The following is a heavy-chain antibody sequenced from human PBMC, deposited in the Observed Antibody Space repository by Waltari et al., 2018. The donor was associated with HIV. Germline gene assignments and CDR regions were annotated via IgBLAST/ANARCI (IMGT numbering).Heavy chain of an antibody. CDR3: ARDLGYGTSGYYYGSAFDI. J-gene: IGHJ3*02. Sequence: QVQLQESGPGLVKPSQTLSLTCSVSGGSISRGGYYWSWIRQHPGKGLERIGYISYSGSTHYSPSLKSRVIISVCTSKNQFSLERSSVTAAESAVYYCARDLGYGTSGYYYGSAFDIWGQGTMVTVSS. CDR2: ISYSGST. V-gene: IGHV4-31*03. CDR1: GGSISRGGYY. D-gene: IGHD3-22*01.